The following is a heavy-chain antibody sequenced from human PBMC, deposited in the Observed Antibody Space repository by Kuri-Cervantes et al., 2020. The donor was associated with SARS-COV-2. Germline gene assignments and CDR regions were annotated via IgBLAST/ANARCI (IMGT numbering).Heavy chain of an antibody. CDR1: GYTFTGYY. CDR3: AGENYDFLSGYDRTPNFDY. J-gene: IGHJ4*02. V-gene: IGHV1-2*02. CDR2: INPNSGGT. Sequence: ASVKVSCKASGYTFTGYYMHWVRQAPGQGLEWMGWINPNSGGTNYAQKFQGRVTMTRDTSISTAYMELSRLRSDDTAVYYCAGENYDFLSGYDRTPNFDYWGQGTLVTVSS. D-gene: IGHD3-3*01.